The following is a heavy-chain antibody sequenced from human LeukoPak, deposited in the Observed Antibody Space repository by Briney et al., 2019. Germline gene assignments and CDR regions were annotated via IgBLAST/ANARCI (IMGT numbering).Heavy chain of an antibody. V-gene: IGHV3-30-3*01. CDR2: ISYDGSNK. CDR1: GFTFSSYA. Sequence: GGSLRLSCAASGFTFSSYAMHWVRQAPGKGLEWVAVISYDGSNKYYADSVKGRFTISRDNSKNTLYLQMNSLRAEDTAVYYCASARAPKMATIHHYWGQGTLVTVSS. D-gene: IGHD5-24*01. CDR3: ASARAPKMATIHHY. J-gene: IGHJ4*02.